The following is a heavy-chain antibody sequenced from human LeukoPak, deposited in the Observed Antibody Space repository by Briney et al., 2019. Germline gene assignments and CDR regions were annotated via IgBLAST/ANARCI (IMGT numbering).Heavy chain of an antibody. CDR3: ARPAGSGSSWYGYFDY. V-gene: IGHV1-3*01. CDR1: GYTFTSYA. J-gene: IGHJ4*02. D-gene: IGHD6-13*01. CDR2: INAGNGNT. Sequence: ASVKVSCKASGYTFTSYAMHWVRQAPGQRLEWMGWINAGNGNTKYSQKFQGRVTITRDTSASSAYMELSSLRSEDTAVYYCARPAGSGSSWYGYFDYWGQGTLVTVSS.